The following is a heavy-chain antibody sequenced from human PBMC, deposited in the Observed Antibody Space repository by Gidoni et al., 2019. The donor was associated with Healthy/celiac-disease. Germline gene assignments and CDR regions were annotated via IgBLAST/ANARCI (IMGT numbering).Heavy chain of an antibody. Sequence: QVQLVQSGAEGKKPGPSVKVSRKVSGYTIPDFSMHWVRQVPGKGLVWMGGFDPEDGETIYAQEFQGRVTMTEDTSTDTAYMELSSLRSEDTAVYYCATSPYDSSGYYPTNDYWGQGTLVTVSS. J-gene: IGHJ4*02. CDR2: FDPEDGET. D-gene: IGHD3-22*01. CDR3: ATSPYDSSGYYPTNDY. V-gene: IGHV1-24*01. CDR1: GYTIPDFS.